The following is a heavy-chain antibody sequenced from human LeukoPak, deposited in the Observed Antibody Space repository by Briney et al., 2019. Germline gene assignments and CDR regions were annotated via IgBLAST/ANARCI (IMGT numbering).Heavy chain of an antibody. CDR1: GDSVSSNSAA. J-gene: IGHJ4*02. D-gene: IGHD3-10*01. CDR2: TYYRSKWYN. CDR3: ARMGIGRITMVRGVVTSKNYFDY. Sequence: SQTLSLTCAISGDSVSSNSAAWNWIRQSPSRGLEWLGRTYYRSKWYNDYAVSVKSRITINPDTSKNQFSLQLNSVTPEDTAVYYCARMGIGRITMVRGVVTSKNYFDYWGQGTLVTVSS. V-gene: IGHV6-1*01.